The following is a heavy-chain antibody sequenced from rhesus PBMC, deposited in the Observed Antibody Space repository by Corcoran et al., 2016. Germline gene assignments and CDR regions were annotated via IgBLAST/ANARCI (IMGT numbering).Heavy chain of an antibody. CDR2: IRSQSNNYET. Sequence: VQLVESGGGLVQPGGSLRLSCAASGFTFSSSSIHWVRQASGKGLEWVGRIRSQSNNYETGYAESVKGRLTISRDDSKNTAYLQRNSLKTEDTAVYYCARPLQHLDWPYDSWGQGVLVTVSS. CDR3: ARPLQHLDWPYDS. D-gene: IGHD3-3*01. V-gene: IGHV3-118*01. CDR1: GFTFSSSS. J-gene: IGHJ4*01.